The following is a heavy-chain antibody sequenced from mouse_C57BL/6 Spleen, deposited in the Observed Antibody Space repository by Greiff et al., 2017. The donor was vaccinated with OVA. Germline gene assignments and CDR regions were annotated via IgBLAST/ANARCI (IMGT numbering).Heavy chain of an antibody. Sequence: EVQLQESGPGLVKPSQSLSLTCSVTGYSITSGYYWNWIRQLPGNKLEWMGYISYDGSNNYNPSLKNRISITRDTSKNQFFLKFNSVTTEDTATYYGARAMITPYYSAMDYWGQGTSVTVSS. J-gene: IGHJ4*01. CDR1: GYSITSGYY. CDR2: ISYDGSN. CDR3: ARAMITPYYSAMDY. V-gene: IGHV3-6*01. D-gene: IGHD2-4*01.